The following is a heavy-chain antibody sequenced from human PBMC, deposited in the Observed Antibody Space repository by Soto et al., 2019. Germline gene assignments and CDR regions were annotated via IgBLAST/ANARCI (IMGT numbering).Heavy chain of an antibody. D-gene: IGHD3-10*01. CDR1: GFTFDDYA. V-gene: IGHV3-9*01. CDR2: ISWNSGSI. J-gene: IGHJ4*02. CDR3: AKDTGPGPVRGSGPLDY. Sequence: HPGGSLRLSCAASGFTFDDYAMHWVRQAPGKGLEWVSGISWNSGSIGYADSVKGRFTISRDNAKNSLYLQMNSLRAEDTALYYCAKDTGPGPVRGSGPLDYWGQGTLVTVSS.